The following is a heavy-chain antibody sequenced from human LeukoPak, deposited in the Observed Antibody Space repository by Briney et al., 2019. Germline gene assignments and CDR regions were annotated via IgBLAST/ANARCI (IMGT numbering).Heavy chain of an antibody. CDR3: ARQGAAGRDGYNFDAFDI. J-gene: IGHJ3*02. Sequence: GESLKISCKGSGYSFTSYWIGWVRQMPGKDLEWMGIIYPGDSDTRYSPSFQGQVTISADKSISTAYLQWSSLKASDTAMYYCARQGAAGRDGYNFDAFDIWGQGTMVTVSS. D-gene: IGHD5-24*01. CDR1: GYSFTSYW. CDR2: IYPGDSDT. V-gene: IGHV5-51*01.